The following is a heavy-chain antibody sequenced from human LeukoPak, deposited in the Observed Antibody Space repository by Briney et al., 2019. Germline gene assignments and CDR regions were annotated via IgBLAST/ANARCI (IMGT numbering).Heavy chain of an antibody. J-gene: IGHJ4*02. D-gene: IGHD6-13*01. V-gene: IGHV3-11*04. CDR2: ISSSGSTI. CDR3: ARSPRGSSWATYYFDY. CDR1: GFTFSDYY. Sequence: GGSLRLSCAASGFTFSDYYMSWIRQAPGQGLEWVSYISSSGSTIYYADSVKGRFTISRDNAKNSLYLQMNSLRAEDTAVYYCARSPRGSSWATYYFDYWGQGTLVTVSS.